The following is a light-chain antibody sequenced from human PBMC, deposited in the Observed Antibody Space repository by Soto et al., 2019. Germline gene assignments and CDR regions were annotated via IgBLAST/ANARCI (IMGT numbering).Light chain of an antibody. CDR2: SNN. J-gene: IGLJ2*01. Sequence: QSVLAQSPSASGTPGQRVTISCSGSSSNIGSNTVKWYQHLPGTAPRLLIYSNNERPSGVPDRFSGSKSGTSASLAISGLQSEDEADYYCATWDDSLNGVLFGGGTKLTVL. CDR3: ATWDDSLNGVL. CDR1: SSNIGSNT. V-gene: IGLV1-44*01.